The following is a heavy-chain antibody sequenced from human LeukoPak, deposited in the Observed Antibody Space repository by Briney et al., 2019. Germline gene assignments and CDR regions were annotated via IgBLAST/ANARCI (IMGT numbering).Heavy chain of an antibody. J-gene: IGHJ3*02. D-gene: IGHD3-10*02. CDR1: GGSISSSSYY. CDR2: IYYSGST. V-gene: IGHV4-39*07. CDR3: WSYVYAFDI. Sequence: PSETLSLTCTVSGGSISSSSYYWGWIRQPPGKGLEYIASIYYSGSTYYNPSLKSRVTISVDTSMNQFSLKLSSVTAADTAVYYCWSYVYAFDIWGQGTMVTVSS.